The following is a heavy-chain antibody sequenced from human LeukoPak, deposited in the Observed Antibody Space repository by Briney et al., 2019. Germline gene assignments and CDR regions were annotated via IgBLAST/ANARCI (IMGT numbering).Heavy chain of an antibody. J-gene: IGHJ4*02. D-gene: IGHD1-20*01. CDR2: IKDDGSDK. V-gene: IGHV3-7*01. CDR1: GFTSRNYW. Sequence: GGSLRLSCGAPGFTSRNYWRNWVRQAPGKGREGGANIKDDGSDKYYVDSVKGRFSISKDNAKNALYLQMNSLRVEDTAVYYCVPLNWNPPGDFDRWGQGTLVTVSS. CDR3: VPLNWNPPGDFDR.